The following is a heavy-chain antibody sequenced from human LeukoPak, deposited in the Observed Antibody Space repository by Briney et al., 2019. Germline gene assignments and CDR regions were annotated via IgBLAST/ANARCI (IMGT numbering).Heavy chain of an antibody. CDR1: GGSISSSSYY. CDR3: ARTAAAGTGYTFDY. V-gene: IGHV4-39*01. Sequence: SETLSLTCTVSGGSISSSSYYWGWIRQPPGTGLEWIGSIYYSGSTYYNPSLKSRVTISVDTSKNQFSLKLSSVTAADTAVYYCARTAAAGTGYTFDYWGQGTLVTVSS. D-gene: IGHD6-13*01. J-gene: IGHJ4*02. CDR2: IYYSGST.